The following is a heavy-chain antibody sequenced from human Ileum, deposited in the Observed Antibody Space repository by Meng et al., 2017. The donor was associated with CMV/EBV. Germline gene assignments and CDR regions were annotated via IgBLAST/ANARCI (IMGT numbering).Heavy chain of an antibody. D-gene: IGHD2-2*01. CDR3: ARELLEYQLLSHQYYFDY. V-gene: IGHV3-30*04. Sequence: GESLKISCAASGFTFSSYAMHWVRQAPGKGLEWVAVISYDGSNKYYADSVKGRFTISRDNSKNTLYLQMNSLRAEDTAVYYCARELLEYQLLSHQYYFDYWGQGTLVTVSS. J-gene: IGHJ4*02. CDR1: GFTFSSYA. CDR2: ISYDGSNK.